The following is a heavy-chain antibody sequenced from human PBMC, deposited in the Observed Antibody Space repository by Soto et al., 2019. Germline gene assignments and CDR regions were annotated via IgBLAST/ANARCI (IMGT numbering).Heavy chain of an antibody. D-gene: IGHD3-10*01. J-gene: IGHJ5*02. CDR1: GLSFTRYD. CDR3: AKDLTGKPAYWLDP. Sequence: ASVKVSCKASGLSFTRYDIHWLRQAPGQGLEWMGWINAHSGGTEYAQKFQGRVTLTRDTSIATAYLTLTSLTSDDTALYYCAKDLTGKPAYWLDPWGQGAHVTVSS. V-gene: IGHV1-2*02. CDR2: INAHSGGT.